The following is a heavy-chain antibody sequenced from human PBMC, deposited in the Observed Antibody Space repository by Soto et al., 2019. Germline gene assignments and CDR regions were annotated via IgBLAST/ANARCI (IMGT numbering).Heavy chain of an antibody. CDR1: GYTFTTYG. J-gene: IGHJ4*02. V-gene: IGHV1-18*01. CDR3: ARDPQYSTSSQVFDS. Sequence: QVLLVQSGAEVKKPGASVKVSCKASGYTFTTYGISWVRQAPGQGLEWMGRISTYNGNTKYAQKLQGRVTMTTDTSTSTAYMELRSLRSDDTAVYYCARDPQYSTSSQVFDSWGQGTLVTVSS. CDR2: ISTYNGNT. D-gene: IGHD6-6*01.